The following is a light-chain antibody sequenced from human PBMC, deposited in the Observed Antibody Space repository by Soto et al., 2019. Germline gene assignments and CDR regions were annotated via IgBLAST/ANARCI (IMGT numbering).Light chain of an antibody. Sequence: QAVVTQPPSVSGAPGQRVTISCTGSSSNIGAGYEVHWYQQLPGTAPKLLIYGNIDRPSGVPDRFSGSKSGTSVSLAITGLQAEDEADYHCQSYDSSLSGVVFGGGTKVTVL. CDR3: QSYDSSLSGVV. CDR1: SSNIGAGYE. CDR2: GNI. J-gene: IGLJ2*01. V-gene: IGLV1-40*01.